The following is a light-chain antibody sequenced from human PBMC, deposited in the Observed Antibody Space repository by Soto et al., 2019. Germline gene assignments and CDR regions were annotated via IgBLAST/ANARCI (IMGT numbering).Light chain of an antibody. V-gene: IGKV3-20*01. CDR2: GAY. Sequence: ENVLTQSPGTLSLSPGERDTLSCRASQSVSSYLAWYQKKPGQPPRLLIYGAYNRPTGIPDRFTGSGSGTDFTLTISRLQPEDFAVYYCQQYGTSPRTFGQGSKVEIK. CDR3: QQYGTSPRT. J-gene: IGKJ2*01. CDR1: QSVSSY.